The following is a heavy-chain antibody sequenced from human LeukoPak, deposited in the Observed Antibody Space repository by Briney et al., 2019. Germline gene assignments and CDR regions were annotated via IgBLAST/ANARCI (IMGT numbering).Heavy chain of an antibody. V-gene: IGHV1-3*01. CDR1: GFTFTSYA. CDR3: ARLVVAPTWCFDY. CDR2: INAGNGNT. J-gene: IGHJ4*02. D-gene: IGHD2-15*01. Sequence: GGSLRLSCAASGFTFTSYAMHWVRQAPGQRLEWMGWINAGNGNTKYSQRFQGRVTITRDTSASTAYMELSSLRSEDTAVYYCARLVVAPTWCFDYWGQGTLVTVSS.